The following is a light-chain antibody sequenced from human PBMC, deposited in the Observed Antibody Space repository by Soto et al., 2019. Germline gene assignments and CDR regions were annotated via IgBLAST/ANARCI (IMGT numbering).Light chain of an antibody. J-gene: IGKJ5*01. CDR2: SAS. V-gene: IGKV1-27*01. Sequence: DIQLTQSPSSLSASVGDRVTITCRASQDISVYLAWYQQKPGKVPKLLIYSASTLQSGVPSRFSGSGSGTDFTLTISSLQPEDVATYFCQKFNTDPLTFGRGTRLEIK. CDR3: QKFNTDPLT. CDR1: QDISVY.